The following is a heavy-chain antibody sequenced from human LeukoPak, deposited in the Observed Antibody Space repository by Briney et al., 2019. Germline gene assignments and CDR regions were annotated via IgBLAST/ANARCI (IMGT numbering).Heavy chain of an antibody. CDR2: ISGGGGST. V-gene: IGHV3-23*01. D-gene: IGHD6-13*01. CDR3: AKVGEGAAEDYYFDY. J-gene: IGHJ4*02. Sequence: PGGSLRLSCAASGFTFSSYAMSWVRQAPGKGLEWVSTISGGGGSTYYADSVKGRFTISRDNSKNMMYLQMNSLRAEDTAVYYCAKVGEGAAEDYYFDYWGQGTLVTVSS. CDR1: GFTFSSYA.